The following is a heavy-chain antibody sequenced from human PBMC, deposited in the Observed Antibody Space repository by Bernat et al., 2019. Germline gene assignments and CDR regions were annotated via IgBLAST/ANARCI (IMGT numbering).Heavy chain of an antibody. D-gene: IGHD2-2*01. CDR3: ARDPPCTSCSEGGYYYCYMDV. CDR1: GYTFTSYG. Sequence: QVQLVQSGAEVKKPGASVKVSCKASGYTFTSYGISWVRQAPGQGLEWMGWISAYNGNANYAQKLQGRVTMTTDTSTSTAYMELRSLRSDDTAVYCCARDPPCTSCSEGGYYYCYMDVWGKGTTVTVSS. CDR2: ISAYNGNA. V-gene: IGHV1-18*01. J-gene: IGHJ6*03.